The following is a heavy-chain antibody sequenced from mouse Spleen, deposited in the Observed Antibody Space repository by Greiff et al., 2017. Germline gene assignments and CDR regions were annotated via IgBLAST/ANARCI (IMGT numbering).Heavy chain of an antibody. CDR1: GYTFTDYN. D-gene: IGHD2-14*01. V-gene: IGHV1-22*01. Sequence: EVKLQESGPELVKPGASVKMSCKASGYTFTDYNMHWVKQSHGKSLEWIGYINPNNGGTSYNQKFKGKATLTVNKSSSTAYMELRSLTSEDSAVYYCARNLAYYRYDAMDYWGQGTSVTVSS. CDR3: ARNLAYYRYDAMDY. CDR2: INPNNGGT. J-gene: IGHJ4*01.